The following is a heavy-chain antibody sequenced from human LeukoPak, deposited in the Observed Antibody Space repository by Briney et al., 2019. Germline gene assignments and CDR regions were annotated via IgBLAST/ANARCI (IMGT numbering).Heavy chain of an antibody. V-gene: IGHV4-59*08. CDR3: ATSTRSRGPAFDI. J-gene: IGHJ3*02. Sequence: PSETLSLTCTVSDGSISSYYWSWIRQPPGKGLEWIGYIYYSGSTNYNPSLKSRVTISVDTSKTQFSLKLSSVTAADTAVYYCATSTRSRGPAFDIWGQGTMVTVSS. CDR1: DGSISSYY. CDR2: IYYSGST. D-gene: IGHD2-2*01.